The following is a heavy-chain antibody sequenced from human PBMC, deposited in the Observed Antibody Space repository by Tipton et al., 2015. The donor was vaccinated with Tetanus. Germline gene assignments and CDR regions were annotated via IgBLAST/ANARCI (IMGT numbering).Heavy chain of an antibody. CDR2: IVGSGAKT. CDR3: AKEGYHGSGSYAKSWFDP. J-gene: IGHJ5*02. Sequence: SLRLSCVAAGLTFSSCSMGWVRQAPGKGLEWASAIVGSGAKTYYADSVKGRFTISRDNSKDTLYLQLNSLRAEDTAIYYCAKEGYHGSGSYAKSWFDPWGQGTLVTVSS. D-gene: IGHD3-10*01. CDR1: GLTFSSCS. V-gene: IGHV3-23*01.